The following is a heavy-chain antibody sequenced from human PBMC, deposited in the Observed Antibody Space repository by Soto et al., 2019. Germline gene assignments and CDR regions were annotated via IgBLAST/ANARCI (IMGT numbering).Heavy chain of an antibody. J-gene: IGHJ4*02. CDR2: IYWNDDQ. Sequence: QITLKESGPTLVKPTQTLTQTCTLSGFSLSTSGVGVGWVRQPPGKALEWLALIYWNDDQRYSPSLQSRVTITKDTSKNQVVLTMTNMDPVDTATYYCARKHRYCSGGSCYLFDYWGQGTLVTVSS. CDR1: GFSLSTSGVG. V-gene: IGHV2-5*01. D-gene: IGHD2-15*01. CDR3: ARKHRYCSGGSCYLFDY.